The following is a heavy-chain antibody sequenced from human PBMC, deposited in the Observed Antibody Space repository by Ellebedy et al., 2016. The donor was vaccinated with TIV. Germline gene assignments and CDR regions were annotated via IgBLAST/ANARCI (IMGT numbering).Heavy chain of an antibody. J-gene: IGHJ4*02. CDR2: ISWNSGSI. CDR3: AKVLYSSSWYVPYFDY. CDR1: GFTFDDYA. Sequence: SLKISXAASGFTFDDYAMHWVRQAPGKGLEWVSGISWNSGSIGYADSVKGRFTISRDNAKNSLYLQMNSLRAEDTALYYCAKVLYSSSWYVPYFDYWGQGTLVTVSS. V-gene: IGHV3-9*01. D-gene: IGHD6-13*01.